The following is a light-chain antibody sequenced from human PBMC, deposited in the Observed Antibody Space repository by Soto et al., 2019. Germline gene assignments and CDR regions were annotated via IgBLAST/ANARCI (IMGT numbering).Light chain of an antibody. CDR1: QSISSS. CDR2: AAS. J-gene: IGKJ1*01. V-gene: IGKV1-39*01. Sequence: DIQLAQSPSSLSASVGDRVTITCRASQSISSSLNWYQQTPGKAPNRLIYAASSLQSGVPSRFSGSASGTDFTLTISSLQPEDFATYYCQQSYSTPWTFGQGTKVDFK. CDR3: QQSYSTPWT.